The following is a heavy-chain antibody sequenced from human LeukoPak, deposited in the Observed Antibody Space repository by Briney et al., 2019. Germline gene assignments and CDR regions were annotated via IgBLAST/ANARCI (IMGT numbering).Heavy chain of an antibody. CDR3: AKSPWQQPGEDWFDP. J-gene: IGHJ5*02. D-gene: IGHD6-13*01. Sequence: GGSLRLSCAASGFTFSSYAMSWVRQAPGKGLEWVSAISGSGGSTYYADSVKGRFTISRDNSKNTLYLQMNSLRAEDTAVYYCAKSPWQQPGEDWFDPWGQGTLVTVSS. V-gene: IGHV3-23*01. CDR1: GFTFSSYA. CDR2: ISGSGGST.